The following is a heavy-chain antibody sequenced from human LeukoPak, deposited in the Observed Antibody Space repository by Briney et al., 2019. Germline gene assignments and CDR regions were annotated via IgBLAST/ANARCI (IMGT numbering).Heavy chain of an antibody. D-gene: IGHD1-26*01. CDR1: GFTFSSYS. J-gene: IGHJ4*02. V-gene: IGHV3-21*01. CDR3: ARVTASGSYYGGFDH. CDR2: ISSSSSYI. Sequence: GGSLRLSCAASGFTFSSYSMNWVRQAPGKGLESVSSISSSSSYIYYADSVKGRFTISRDNAKNSLYLQMNSLRAEDTAVYYCARVTASGSYYGGFDHWRQVALVTVSS.